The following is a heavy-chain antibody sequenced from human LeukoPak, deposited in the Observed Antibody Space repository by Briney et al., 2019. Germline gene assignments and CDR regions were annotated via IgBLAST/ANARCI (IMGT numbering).Heavy chain of an antibody. Sequence: GVSLRLSCAASGFAFSSYAMHWLRQAPRKGLHGVTGISYDGLNEYYADSVKGRCTISSDNSKNTLYLQMNSLRAEDTAVYYCARGGYSTTWYMNFDYWGQGTLVTVSS. CDR1: GFAFSSYA. V-gene: IGHV3-30*04. D-gene: IGHD6-13*01. J-gene: IGHJ4*02. CDR3: ARGGYSTTWYMNFDY. CDR2: ISYDGLNE.